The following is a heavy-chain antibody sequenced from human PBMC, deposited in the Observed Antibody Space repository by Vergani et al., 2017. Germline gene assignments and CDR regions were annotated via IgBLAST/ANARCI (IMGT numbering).Heavy chain of an antibody. CDR1: GFTFSNSA. V-gene: IGHV3-23*01. CDR3: VKEKIDLGSYFFDS. J-gene: IGHJ4*01. CDR2: ISGPGLST. D-gene: IGHD2/OR15-2a*01. Sequence: EVHLLESGGGLVKSGGSLRLSCAASGFTFSNSAVSWVCKAPGRGLAWVSSISGPGLSTYYADSVKGRFSISRDNSKNTVFLQMHSLRAEDTAIYYCVKEKIDLGSYFFDSWGHGILVTVSS.